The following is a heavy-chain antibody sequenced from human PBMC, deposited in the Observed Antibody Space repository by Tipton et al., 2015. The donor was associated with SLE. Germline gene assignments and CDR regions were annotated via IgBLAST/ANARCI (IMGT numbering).Heavy chain of an antibody. J-gene: IGHJ4*02. Sequence: SLRLSCAASGFIFSYYVMHWVRQAPGKGLEWVAVISYDGNNKYYADSVKGRFTISRDNSKNMLYLQMNSLRSDDTALYSCARDPYFGAGGRFDYWGQGTLVTVSS. CDR2: ISYDGNNK. V-gene: IGHV3-30*04. CDR3: ARDPYFGAGGRFDY. D-gene: IGHD4-17*01. CDR1: GFIFSYYV.